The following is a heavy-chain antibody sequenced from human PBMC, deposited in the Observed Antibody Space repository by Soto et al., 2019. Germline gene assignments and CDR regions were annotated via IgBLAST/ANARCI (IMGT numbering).Heavy chain of an antibody. CDR1: GFTFSSYA. V-gene: IGHV3-23*01. J-gene: IGHJ4*02. CDR3: AKTYYDFWSGYYLDY. CDR2: ISGSGGST. D-gene: IGHD3-3*01. Sequence: PGGSLRLSCAASGFTFSSYAMSWVRQAPGKGLEWVSAISGSGGSTYYADSVKGRFTISRDNSKNTLYLQMNSLRAEDTAVYYCAKTYYDFWSGYYLDYWGQGTLVTVSS.